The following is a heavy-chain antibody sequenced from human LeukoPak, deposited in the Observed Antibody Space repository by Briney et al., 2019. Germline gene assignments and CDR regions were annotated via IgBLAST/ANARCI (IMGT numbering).Heavy chain of an antibody. J-gene: IGHJ4*02. Sequence: ASVTVSCKASGYTFTSYYMHWVRQAPGQGLEWMGIINPSGGSTSYAQKFQGRVTMTRDTSTNTVYMELSSLRSEDTAVYFCARATLSDYYFNYWGQGTLVTVSS. V-gene: IGHV1-46*01. CDR1: GYTFTSYY. CDR3: ARATLSDYYFNY. CDR2: INPSGGST.